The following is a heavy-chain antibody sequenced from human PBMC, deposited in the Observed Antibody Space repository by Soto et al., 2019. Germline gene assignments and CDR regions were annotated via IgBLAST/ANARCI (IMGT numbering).Heavy chain of an antibody. CDR2: ISYDGSNK. Sequence: QVQLVESGGGVVQPGRSLRLSCAASGFTFSSYGMHWVRQAPGKGLEWVAVISYDGSNKYYADSVKGRFTISRDNSKNTVYLQMNSRRAEDTAVYYCAKDTYYHDSSGYYVFEYWGQGTLVTVSS. J-gene: IGHJ4*02. D-gene: IGHD3-22*01. CDR3: AKDTYYHDSSGYYVFEY. CDR1: GFTFSSYG. V-gene: IGHV3-30*18.